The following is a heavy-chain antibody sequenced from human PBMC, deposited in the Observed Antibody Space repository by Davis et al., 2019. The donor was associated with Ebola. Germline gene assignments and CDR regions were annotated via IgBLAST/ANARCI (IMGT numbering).Heavy chain of an antibody. Sequence: ASVKVSCKASGYTFTSYAMNWVRQAPGQGLEWMGWINTNTGNPTYAQGFTGRFVFSLDTSVSTAYLQISSLKAEDTAVYYCARPNSSSWYVSYYYGMDVWGKGTTVTVSS. J-gene: IGHJ6*04. V-gene: IGHV7-4-1*02. CDR3: ARPNSSSWYVSYYYGMDV. CDR2: INTNTGNP. CDR1: GYTFTSYA. D-gene: IGHD6-13*01.